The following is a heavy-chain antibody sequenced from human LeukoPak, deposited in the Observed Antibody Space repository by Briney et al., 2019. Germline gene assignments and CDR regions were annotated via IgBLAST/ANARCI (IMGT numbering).Heavy chain of an antibody. CDR2: IYFSGST. D-gene: IGHD1-14*01. Sequence: SETLSLTCTVSGGSISTSYWNWIRQPPGKGLEWIGYIYFSGSTNYNPSLKSRVTISVDTSKNQFSLKLTSVTAADTAVYYCARDQYPGHYFDYWGQGALVTVSS. J-gene: IGHJ4*02. CDR1: GGSISTSY. CDR3: ARDQYPGHYFDY. V-gene: IGHV4-59*01.